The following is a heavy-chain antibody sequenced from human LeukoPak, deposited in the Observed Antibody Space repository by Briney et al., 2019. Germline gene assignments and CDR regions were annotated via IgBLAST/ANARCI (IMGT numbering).Heavy chain of an antibody. V-gene: IGHV3-21*01. CDR2: ISSSSSYI. J-gene: IGHJ4*02. Sequence: GGSLRLSCAASGFTLSSYWMSWVRQAPGKGLEWVSSISSSSSYIYYADSAKGRFTISRDNAKNSLYLQMNSLRAEDTAVYYCARDQEQLVPPFDYWGQGTLVTVSS. D-gene: IGHD6-13*01. CDR1: GFTLSSYW. CDR3: ARDQEQLVPPFDY.